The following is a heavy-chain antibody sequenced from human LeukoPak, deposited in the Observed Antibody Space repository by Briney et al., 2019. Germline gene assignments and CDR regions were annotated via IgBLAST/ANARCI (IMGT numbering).Heavy chain of an antibody. D-gene: IGHD4-17*01. CDR1: GFTFSSHA. V-gene: IGHV3-23*01. CDR2: LSGSGGTT. J-gene: IGHJ6*03. CDR3: AKGGSTSRVTTSRVVFGYYYYLDV. Sequence: GSLRLSCAASGFTFSSHAMSWVRQAPGKGLEWVSSLSGSGGTTYHADSVKGRFSISRDNSKNTLYLQLNSLRAEDTAVYYCAKGGSTSRVTTSRVVFGYYYYLDVWGKGTPVTVSS.